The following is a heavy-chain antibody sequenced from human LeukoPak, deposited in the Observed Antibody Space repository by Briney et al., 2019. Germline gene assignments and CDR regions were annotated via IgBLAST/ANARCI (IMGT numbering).Heavy chain of an antibody. D-gene: IGHD3-10*01. Sequence: PGGSLGLSCAAPGFTFSDYYMSWIRQAPGKGLEWVSYISSSGSTIYYADSVKGRFTISRDNAKNSLYLQMNSLRAEDTAVYYCARDLRVYYYGSGSCFDYWGQGTLVTVSS. CDR1: GFTFSDYY. CDR2: ISSSGSTI. V-gene: IGHV3-11*01. J-gene: IGHJ4*02. CDR3: ARDLRVYYYGSGSCFDY.